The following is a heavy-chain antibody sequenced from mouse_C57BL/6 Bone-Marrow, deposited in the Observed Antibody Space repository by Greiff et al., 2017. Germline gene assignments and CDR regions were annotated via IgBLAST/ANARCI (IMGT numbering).Heavy chain of an antibody. CDR2: IWSGGST. CDR1: GFSLTSYG. D-gene: IGHD1-1*01. Sequence: QVQLQQSGPGLVQPSQSLSITCTVSGFSLTSYGVHWVRQSPGKGLEWLGVIWSGGSTDYNAAFISRLSISKDNSKSQVFFKMNSLQADDTAIYYCARNSIITTVVAPLYAMDYWGQGTSVTVSS. CDR3: ARNSIITTVVAPLYAMDY. V-gene: IGHV2-2*01. J-gene: IGHJ4*01.